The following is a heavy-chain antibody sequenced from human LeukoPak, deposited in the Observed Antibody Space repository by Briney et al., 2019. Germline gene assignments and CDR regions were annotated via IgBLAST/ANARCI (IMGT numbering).Heavy chain of an antibody. CDR2: ISGAGGST. J-gene: IGHJ6*02. CDR3: ANRPTVGLSYHDMDV. CDR1: GFTFGSYA. V-gene: IGHV3-23*01. D-gene: IGHD2/OR15-2a*01. Sequence: GGSLRLSCAASGFTFGSYAMSWVRQAPGKGLEWVSAISGAGGSTYYAGSVKGRFTISRDNSKNTLYLQMNSLRVEDTALYYCANRPTVGLSYHDMDVWGPGTTVTVSS.